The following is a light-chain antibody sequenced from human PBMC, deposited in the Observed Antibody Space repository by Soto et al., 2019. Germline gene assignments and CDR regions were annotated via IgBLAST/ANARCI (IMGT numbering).Light chain of an antibody. CDR1: SSNIGSNT. Sequence: QSVLTQPPSTSGTPGLRVTISCSGSSSNIGSNTVNWYQHLPGTAPKLLIYSNNQRPSGVPDRFSGSKSGTSASLAVSGLXSEDEADYYCAAWDGSLRGYVFGTGTKVTVL. J-gene: IGLJ1*01. V-gene: IGLV1-44*01. CDR2: SNN. CDR3: AAWDGSLRGYV.